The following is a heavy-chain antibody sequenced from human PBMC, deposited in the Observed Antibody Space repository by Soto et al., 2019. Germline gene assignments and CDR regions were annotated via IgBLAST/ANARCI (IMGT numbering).Heavy chain of an antibody. CDR2: IDASGGYT. CDR1: GFTFTGYA. D-gene: IGHD6-6*01. J-gene: IGHJ4*02. V-gene: IGHV3-23*01. Sequence: PGGSLRLSCAASGFTFTGYAMSWVRQAPGKGLEWVSLIDASGGYTYYADSVKGRFTISRDNSRNTLYLQMNSLRAEDTAVYYCAKDPNARPPYYFYYWGQGS. CDR3: AKDPNARPPYYFYY.